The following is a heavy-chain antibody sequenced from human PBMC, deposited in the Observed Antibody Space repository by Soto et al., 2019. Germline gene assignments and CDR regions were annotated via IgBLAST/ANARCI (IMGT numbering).Heavy chain of an antibody. J-gene: IGHJ4*02. CDR2: ISKSDYT. D-gene: IGHD2-2*01. CDR1: GFAFNNYG. Sequence: GGSLRLSCTVSGFAFNNYGINWVRQAPGKGLEWVSSISKSDYTYYSDSVKGRFTISRDNAKNPVSLQMNTLRVEDTAVYYCAREDSIIIPAVSDFWGQGTLVTVSS. V-gene: IGHV3-21*01. CDR3: AREDSIIIPAVSDF.